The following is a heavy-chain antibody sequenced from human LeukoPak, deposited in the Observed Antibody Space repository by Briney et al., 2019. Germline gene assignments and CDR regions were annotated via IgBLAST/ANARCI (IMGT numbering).Heavy chain of an antibody. D-gene: IGHD3-10*01. J-gene: IGHJ6*03. V-gene: IGHV3-11*01. Sequence: PGGSLRLSCAASGFTFSDYYMSWIRPAPGKGLEWVSYISSSGSTIYYADSVKGRFTISRDNAKNSLYLQMNSLRAEDTAVYYCAKPRMVRYYYYMDVWGKGTTVTISS. CDR2: ISSSGSTI. CDR3: AKPRMVRYYYYMDV. CDR1: GFTFSDYY.